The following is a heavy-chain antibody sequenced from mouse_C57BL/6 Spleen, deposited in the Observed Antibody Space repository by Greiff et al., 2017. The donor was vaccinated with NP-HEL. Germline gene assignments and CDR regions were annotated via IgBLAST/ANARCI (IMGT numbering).Heavy chain of an antibody. Sequence: EVQLKESGPELVKPGASVKISCKASGYSFTDYNMNWVKQSHGKSLEWIGVINPNSGTTSYNQKFKGKATLTVDQSSSTAYIQLNSLTSKDSAVYYCARRYGYDDGVHFDYWGQGTTLTVSS. CDR2: INPNSGTT. V-gene: IGHV1-39*01. CDR3: ARRYGYDDGVHFDY. D-gene: IGHD2-2*01. CDR1: GYSFTDYN. J-gene: IGHJ2*01.